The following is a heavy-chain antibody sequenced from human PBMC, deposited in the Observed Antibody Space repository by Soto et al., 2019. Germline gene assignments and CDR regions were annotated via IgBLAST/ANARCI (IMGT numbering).Heavy chain of an antibody. CDR1: GFTFSSYG. Sequence: GGSLRLSCAASGFTFSSYGMHWVRQAPGKGLEWVAVIWYDGSNKYYADSVKGRFTISRDNSKNTLYLQMNSLRAEDTAVYYCARDLYYDSSLGAFDIWGQGTMVTVSS. V-gene: IGHV3-33*01. J-gene: IGHJ3*02. CDR2: IWYDGSNK. CDR3: ARDLYYDSSLGAFDI. D-gene: IGHD3-22*01.